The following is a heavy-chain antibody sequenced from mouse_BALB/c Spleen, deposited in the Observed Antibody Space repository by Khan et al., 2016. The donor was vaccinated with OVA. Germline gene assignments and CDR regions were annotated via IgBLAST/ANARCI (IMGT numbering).Heavy chain of an antibody. J-gene: IGHJ1*01. V-gene: IGHV3-2*02. Sequence: EVKLLESGPGLVKPSQSLSLTCTATGYSITSYYARNWIRQLPGNKLERMGYIHYSGSTGYNPSLKSRISFTRDTSKNQSFLQLNSLTTEDTATDYCARVRAPWYFDVWGAGTTVTVSS. CDR2: IHYSGST. D-gene: IGHD3-1*01. CDR3: ARVRAPWYFDV. CDR1: GYSITSYYA.